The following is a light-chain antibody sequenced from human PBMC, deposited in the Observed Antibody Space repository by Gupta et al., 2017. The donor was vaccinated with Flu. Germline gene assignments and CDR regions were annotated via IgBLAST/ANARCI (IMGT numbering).Light chain of an antibody. CDR2: GAY. CDR1: QRVGTNY. J-gene: IGKJ3*01. V-gene: IGKV3-20*01. CDR3: QQDSSSPS. Sequence: EIVLTQSPGTLSLSPGERATLSCRASQRVGTNYVDWYQKKSGQAPRLLIYGAYRSATGIPDRYSGSGQLREFTLTSSGPETEDYPVYYGQQDSSSPSFGHGTKVDIK.